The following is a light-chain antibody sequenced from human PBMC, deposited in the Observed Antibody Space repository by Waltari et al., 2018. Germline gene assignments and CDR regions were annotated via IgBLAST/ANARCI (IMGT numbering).Light chain of an antibody. CDR2: DDT. CDR3: QIWDNNSDHMV. CDR1: NIGTKS. J-gene: IGLJ2*01. V-gene: IGLV3-21*03. Sequence: SYVLTQPPSVSVAPGKTAIITCGGNNIGTKSIHWYQKKPGQAPLLVVYDDTNRPSGIPERFSGSSSRKAATLTIRRVEAGDEADYYCQIWDNNSDHMVFGGGTRLTVL.